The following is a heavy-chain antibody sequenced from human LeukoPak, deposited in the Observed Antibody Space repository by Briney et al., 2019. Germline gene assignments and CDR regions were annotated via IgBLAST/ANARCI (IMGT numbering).Heavy chain of an antibody. J-gene: IGHJ4*02. CDR3: ARGGSRSYTSSTLDY. CDR1: GGSITVYY. CDR2: ISYSGST. D-gene: IGHD6-6*01. V-gene: IGHV4-59*12. Sequence: SETLSLTCSVSGGSITVYYWNWIRQSPGKGLEWIGSISYSGSTNYNPSLKSRVTISIDTSKNRFSLKVNSMIAADTAMYYCARGGSRSYTSSTLDYWGQGTLVTVSS.